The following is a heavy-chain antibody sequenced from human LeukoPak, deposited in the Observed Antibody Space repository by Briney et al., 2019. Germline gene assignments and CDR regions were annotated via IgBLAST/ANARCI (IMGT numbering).Heavy chain of an antibody. CDR1: GGTFSSYA. J-gene: IGHJ4*02. Sequence: GASVKVSCKASGGTFSSYAISWVRQAPGQGLEWMGRIIPILGIANYAQKFQGRVTITADKSTSTAYMELSSLRSEDTAVYYCARFIAAAGYPLDYWGQGTLVTVSS. CDR2: IIPILGIA. V-gene: IGHV1-69*04. D-gene: IGHD6-13*01. CDR3: ARFIAAAGYPLDY.